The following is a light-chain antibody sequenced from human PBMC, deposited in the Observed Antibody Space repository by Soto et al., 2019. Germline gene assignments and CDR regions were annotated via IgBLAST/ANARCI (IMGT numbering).Light chain of an antibody. CDR1: QSISSY. CDR2: AAS. CDR3: QQSYSTPPT. V-gene: IGKV1-39*01. J-gene: IGKJ2*01. Sequence: DIQMTQSPSSLSASVGDRVTTTCRASQSISSYLNWYQQKPGKAPKRLIYAASSLQSGVPSRFSGSGSGTDFTLTISSLQPEDFATYYCQQSYSTPPTFGQGTKLEI.